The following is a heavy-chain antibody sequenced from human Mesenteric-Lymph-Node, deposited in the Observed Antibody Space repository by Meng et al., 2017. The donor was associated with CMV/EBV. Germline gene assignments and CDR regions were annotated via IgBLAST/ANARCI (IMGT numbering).Heavy chain of an antibody. Sequence: GESLKISCAASGFTVSSYTIHWVRQAPGKGLEWVAIISYDGNNKYYADSVKGRFTISRDNSKNTLYLQMNSLRAEDTAIYYCAKEVTLFGVVTHFDYWGQGTLVTVSS. CDR3: AKEVTLFGVVTHFDY. CDR2: ISYDGNNK. D-gene: IGHD3-3*01. CDR1: GFTVSSYT. V-gene: IGHV3-30*04. J-gene: IGHJ4*02.